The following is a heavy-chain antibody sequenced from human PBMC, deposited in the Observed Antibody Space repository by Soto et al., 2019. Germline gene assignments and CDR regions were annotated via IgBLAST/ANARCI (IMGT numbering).Heavy chain of an antibody. CDR2: IYDSGTT. Sequence: PSETLSLTCTVSGGSVTSGSYYWTWIRQPPGKGLEWIGYIYDSGTTYYNPSLKSRVTISVDTSKNQFSLNLNSVTAADSAVYYCARGRGEYLFDYWGQGTLVTVSS. V-gene: IGHV4-30-4*08. J-gene: IGHJ4*02. CDR1: GGSVTSGSYY. D-gene: IGHD2-2*02. CDR3: ARGRGEYLFDY.